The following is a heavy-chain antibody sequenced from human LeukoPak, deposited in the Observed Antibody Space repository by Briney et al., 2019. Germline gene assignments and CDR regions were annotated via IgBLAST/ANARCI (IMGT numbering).Heavy chain of an antibody. CDR2: IYYSGST. V-gene: IGHV4-59*01. CDR1: GGSISGYY. J-gene: IGHJ1*01. CDR3: ARLSSGRPHEYFQH. Sequence: PSETLSLTCTVSGGSISGYYWSWVRQPPGKGLEWVAYIYYSGSTNYNPSLKSRATISVDTSKNQFSLKLTSVTAADTAVYYCARLSSGRPHEYFQHWCQGTLVTVSS. D-gene: IGHD3-22*01.